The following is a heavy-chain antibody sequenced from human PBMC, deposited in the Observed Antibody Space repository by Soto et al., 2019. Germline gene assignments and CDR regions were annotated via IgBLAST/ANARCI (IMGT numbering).Heavy chain of an antibody. Sequence: VSLRLSCAASGYTFSSFWMDWVRQAPGKGLEWVANINPDGSEKHYVDSVKGRFTISRDNAKNSLYLQMSSLTAEDSALYYCPRYLDSWGKGNRVTVSS. J-gene: IGHJ4*02. CDR2: INPDGSEK. V-gene: IGHV3-7*01. CDR3: PRYLDS. CDR1: GYTFSSFW.